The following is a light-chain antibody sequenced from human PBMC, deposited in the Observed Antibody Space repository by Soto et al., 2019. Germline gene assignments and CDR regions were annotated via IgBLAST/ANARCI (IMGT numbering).Light chain of an antibody. J-gene: IGKJ4*01. V-gene: IGKV3-11*01. CDR2: DAS. CDR1: QSVGTY. CDR3: QQRSNWLALT. Sequence: DTVLTQSPGTLSLSPGERATLSCRASQSVGTYLAWYQQKPGQAPRLLIYDASNRATGIPARFSGSGSGTDFTLTISSLEPEDFAVYYCQQRSNWLALTFGGGTKVDIK.